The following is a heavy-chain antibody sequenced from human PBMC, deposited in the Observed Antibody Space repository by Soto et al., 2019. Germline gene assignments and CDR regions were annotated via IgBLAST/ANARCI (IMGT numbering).Heavy chain of an antibody. Sequence: GGSLRLSCAASGFTFGDYAMHWVRQAPGKGLEWVSLISWDGGSTYYADSVKGRFTISRDNSKNSLYLQMNSLRAEDTALYYCAKGIAAAGFSVDYWGQGTLVTVSS. J-gene: IGHJ4*02. V-gene: IGHV3-43D*03. CDR3: AKGIAAAGFSVDY. D-gene: IGHD6-13*01. CDR2: ISWDGGST. CDR1: GFTFGDYA.